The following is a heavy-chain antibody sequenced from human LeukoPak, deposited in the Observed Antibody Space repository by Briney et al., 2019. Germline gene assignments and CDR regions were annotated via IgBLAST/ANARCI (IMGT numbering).Heavy chain of an antibody. V-gene: IGHV3-23*01. D-gene: IGHD1-20*01. CDR1: GFTFSSYA. CDR3: ATGITGTPIDY. CDR2: ISDSGGST. Sequence: PGGSLRLSCAASGFTFSSYAMTWVRQAPGKGLEWVSAISDSGGSTYYADSVKGRFTISRGNSKNTLYLQMNSLRAEDTAVYYCATGITGTPIDYWGQGTLVTVSS. J-gene: IGHJ4*02.